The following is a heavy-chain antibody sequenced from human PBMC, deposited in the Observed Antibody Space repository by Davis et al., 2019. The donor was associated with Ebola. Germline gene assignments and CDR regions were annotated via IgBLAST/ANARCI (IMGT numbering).Heavy chain of an antibody. CDR3: GRDRAMFRVGLIDY. V-gene: IGHV3-48*04. CDR2: ISSSGGTT. J-gene: IGHJ4*02. D-gene: IGHD3-10*01. CDR1: GFTFTANS. Sequence: PGGSLRLSCITSGFTFTANSMNWVRQAPGKGLEWISYISSSGGTTYYADFVQGRFTISRDNAKKSLYLQMNSLRAEDTAVYYCGRDRAMFRVGLIDYWGQGTLVTVSS.